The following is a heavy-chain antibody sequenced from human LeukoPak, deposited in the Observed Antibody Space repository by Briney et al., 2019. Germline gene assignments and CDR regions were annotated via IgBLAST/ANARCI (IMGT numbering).Heavy chain of an antibody. D-gene: IGHD1-26*01. CDR3: AREMGATPYYFDY. J-gene: IGHJ4*02. CDR2: IYYSGST. CDR1: GGSISSYY. V-gene: IGHV4-59*01. Sequence: SETLSPTCTVSGGSISSYYWSWIRQPPGKGLEWIGYIYYSGSTNYNPSLKSRVTISVDTSKNQFSLKLSSVTAADTAVYYCAREMGATPYYFDYWGQGTLVTVSS.